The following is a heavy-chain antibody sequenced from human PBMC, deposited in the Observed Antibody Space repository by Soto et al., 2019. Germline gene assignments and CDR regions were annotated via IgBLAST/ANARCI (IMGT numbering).Heavy chain of an antibody. CDR3: AGRRAAAGTLTFDY. V-gene: IGHV3-21*01. Sequence: GGSLRLSCAASGFILTCYNMNWVRQSPGKGLEWVSSISSGSSYIYYADSVKGRFTISRDNAKNSLYLQMNTLRAEDTALYYCAGRRAAAGTLTFDYWGQGTRVTVSS. J-gene: IGHJ4*02. D-gene: IGHD6-13*01. CDR1: GFILTCYN. CDR2: ISSGSSYI.